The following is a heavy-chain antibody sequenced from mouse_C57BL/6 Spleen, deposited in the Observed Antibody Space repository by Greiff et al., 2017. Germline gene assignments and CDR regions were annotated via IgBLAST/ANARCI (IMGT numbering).Heavy chain of an antibody. V-gene: IGHV1-61*01. J-gene: IGHJ3*01. Sequence: VQLQQPGAELVRPGSSVKLSCKASGYTFTSYWMDWVKQRPGPGLEWIGNIYPSDSETHYNQKFKDKATLTVDKSSSTAYMQLSSLTSEDSAVYYCAREGYYGSSYHFAYWGQGTLVTVSA. CDR1: GYTFTSYW. CDR3: AREGYYGSSYHFAY. D-gene: IGHD1-1*01. CDR2: IYPSDSET.